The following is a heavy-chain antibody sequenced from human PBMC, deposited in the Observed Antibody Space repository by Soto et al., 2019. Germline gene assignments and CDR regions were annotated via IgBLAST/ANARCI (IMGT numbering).Heavy chain of an antibody. V-gene: IGHV4-39*01. CDR2: INYSGST. D-gene: IGHD3-9*01. CDR3: SRGRYFDWLLSA. CDR1: GGSISSRDYF. J-gene: IGHJ5*02. Sequence: QLQLQESGPGLVKPSETLSLTCTVSGGSISSRDYFWGWIRQPPGKALEYIGNINYSGSTYYSPSLKSRVTRAGDTSKTRRSLKLSSVTAADTAVYLCSRGRYFDWLLSAWGQGTLVTVSS.